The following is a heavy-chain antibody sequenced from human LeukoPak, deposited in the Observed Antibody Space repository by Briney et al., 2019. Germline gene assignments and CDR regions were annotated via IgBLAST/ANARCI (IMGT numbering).Heavy chain of an antibody. Sequence: ASVKVSCKASGYTFTSYYMHWVRQAPGQGLEWMGIINPSGGSTSYAQKFQGRVTMTRDTSTSTVYMELSSLRSEDTAVYYCARVIESGYSSSWYHFDYWGQGTLATVSS. CDR2: INPSGGST. CDR3: ARVIESGYSSSWYHFDY. CDR1: GYTFTSYY. D-gene: IGHD6-13*01. J-gene: IGHJ4*02. V-gene: IGHV1-46*01.